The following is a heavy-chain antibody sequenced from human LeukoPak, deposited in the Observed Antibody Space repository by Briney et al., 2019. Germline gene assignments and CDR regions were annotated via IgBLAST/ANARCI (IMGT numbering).Heavy chain of an antibody. D-gene: IGHD1-26*01. CDR3: ARGSYPGWFDP. CDR1: GYSFTSYY. V-gene: IGHV1-46*01. J-gene: IGHJ5*02. Sequence: AASVKVSCKASGYSFTSYYMHWVRQAPGQGLEWMGIINPSGGSTKYAQKFQGRVTMTRDMSTSTVYMELSSLRSEDTAVYYCARGSYPGWFDPWGQGTLVTVSS. CDR2: INPSGGST.